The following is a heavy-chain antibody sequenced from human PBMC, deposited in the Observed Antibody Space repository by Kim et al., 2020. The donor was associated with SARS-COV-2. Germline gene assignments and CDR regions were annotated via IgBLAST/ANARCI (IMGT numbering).Heavy chain of an antibody. CDR1: GYTFTSYD. Sequence: ASVKVSCKASGYTFTSYDINWVRQATGQGLEWMGWMNPNSGNTGYAQKFQGRVTMTRNTSISTAYMELSSLRSEDTAVYYCARVPLKYDYVWGSYRYYFDYWGQGTLVTVSS. J-gene: IGHJ4*02. D-gene: IGHD3-16*02. V-gene: IGHV1-8*01. CDR3: ARVPLKYDYVWGSYRYYFDY. CDR2: MNPNSGNT.